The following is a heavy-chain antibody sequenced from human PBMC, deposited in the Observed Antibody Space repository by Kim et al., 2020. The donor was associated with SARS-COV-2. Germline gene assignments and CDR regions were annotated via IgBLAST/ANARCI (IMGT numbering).Heavy chain of an antibody. CDR3: ARTAGVLGTSYVF. J-gene: IGHJ4*02. D-gene: IGHD3-16*01. Sequence: GGSLRLSCAASGFTFSSNAMGWVRQAPGKGLEWVSDISDSGINTYYADYVKGRFTISRDNSKNTVYLQMNNVRAEDTAIYYCARTAGVLGTSYVFWGPGTLVTVSP. CDR1: GFTFSSNA. V-gene: IGHV3-23*01. CDR2: ISDSGINT.